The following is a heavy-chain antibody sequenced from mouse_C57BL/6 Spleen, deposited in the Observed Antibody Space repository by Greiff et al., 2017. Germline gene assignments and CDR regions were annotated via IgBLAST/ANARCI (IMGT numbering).Heavy chain of an antibody. Sequence: QVQLQQPGAELVRPGSSVKLSCKASGYTFTSYWMDWVKQRPGQGLEWIGNIYPSDSETHYNQKFKDKATLTVDESSSTAYMQLSSLTSEDSAVYYCARPGNYYGSSHWYFDVWGTGTTVTVSS. CDR3: ARPGNYYGSSHWYFDV. CDR2: IYPSDSET. D-gene: IGHD1-1*01. V-gene: IGHV1-61*01. CDR1: GYTFTSYW. J-gene: IGHJ1*03.